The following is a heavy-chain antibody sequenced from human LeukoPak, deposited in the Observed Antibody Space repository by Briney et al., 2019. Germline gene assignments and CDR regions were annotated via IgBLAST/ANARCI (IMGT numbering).Heavy chain of an antibody. J-gene: IGHJ4*02. D-gene: IGHD4-11*01. CDR3: AKLSLSFDDYSNYGYYFDY. CDR2: ISGSGGST. V-gene: IGHV3-23*01. Sequence: PGRSLRLSCAASGFTFSSYAMSWVRQAPGKGLEWVSAISGSGGSTYYADSVKGRFTISRDNSKNTLYLQMNSLRAEDTAVYYCAKLSLSFDDYSNYGYYFDYWGQGTLVTVSS. CDR1: GFTFSSYA.